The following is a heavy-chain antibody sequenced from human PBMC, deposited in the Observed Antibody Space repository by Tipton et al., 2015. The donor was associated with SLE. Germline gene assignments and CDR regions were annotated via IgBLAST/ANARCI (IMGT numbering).Heavy chain of an antibody. CDR3: AKDPLVASYDYVWGSYRRGIDY. CDR2: IIGGGGGT. D-gene: IGHD3-16*02. V-gene: IGHV3-23*01. CDR1: GFTISPYA. J-gene: IGHJ4*02. Sequence: SLRLSCAASGFTISPYAMSWVRQAPGKGLECVSIIGGGGGTYYADSVKGRFTISRDNSKNTLYLQMNSLRAEDTAVYYCAKDPLVASYDYVWGSYRRGIDYWGQGTVVIVSS.